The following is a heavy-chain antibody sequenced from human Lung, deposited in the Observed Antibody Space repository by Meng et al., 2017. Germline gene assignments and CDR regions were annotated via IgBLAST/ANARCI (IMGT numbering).Heavy chain of an antibody. D-gene: IGHD6-13*01. CDR2: IKSNSDGGTT. CDR1: GFSFTDAW. V-gene: IGHV3-15*01. CDR3: ATGAAAADH. Sequence: EVQVVESGGGWVKPWGSLRLSCVASGFSFTDAWISWVRQAPGKGLEWVGRIKSNSDGGTTDYAAPVKGRFTISRDDSKNTLYLQMNSLITEDTAVYFCATGAAAADHWGQGTLVTVSS. J-gene: IGHJ4*02.